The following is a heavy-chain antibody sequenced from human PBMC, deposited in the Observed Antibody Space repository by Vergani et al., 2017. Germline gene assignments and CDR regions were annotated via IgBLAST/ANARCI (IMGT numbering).Heavy chain of an antibody. V-gene: IGHV1-8*01. J-gene: IGHJ4*02. CDR3: ARGSRGYSSSWGPDY. CDR1: GYTFTSYD. D-gene: IGHD6-13*01. CDR2: MNPNSGNT. Sequence: QVQLVQSGAEVKKPGASVKVSCKASGYTFTSYDINWVRQATGQGLEWMGWMNPNSGNTGYAQKFQGRVTITADESTSTAYMELSSLRSEDTAVYYCARGSRGYSSSWGPDYWGQGTLVTVSS.